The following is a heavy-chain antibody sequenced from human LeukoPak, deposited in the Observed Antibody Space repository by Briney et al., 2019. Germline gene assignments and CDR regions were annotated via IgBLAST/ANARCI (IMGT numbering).Heavy chain of an antibody. V-gene: IGHV3-7*01. CDR3: AAVALPFTTTVTHAWFDP. D-gene: IGHD4-17*01. Sequence: PGGSLRLSCAASGFTFSSYWMSWVRQAPGKGLEWVANIKQDGSEKYYVDSVKGRFTISRDNAKNSLYLQMNSLRAEDTAVYYCAAVALPFTTTVTHAWFDPWGQGTLVTVSS. CDR1: GFTFSSYW. J-gene: IGHJ5*02. CDR2: IKQDGSEK.